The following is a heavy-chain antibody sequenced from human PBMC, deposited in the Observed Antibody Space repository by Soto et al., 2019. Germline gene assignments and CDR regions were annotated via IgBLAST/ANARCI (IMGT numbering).Heavy chain of an antibody. CDR1: GYTFTNHG. V-gene: IGHV1-18*04. CDR3: ARLVRGSNIDYYYYMDV. J-gene: IGHJ6*03. CDR2: ISASNGDT. D-gene: IGHD3-10*01. Sequence: QVELVQSGVEVKKPGASVKVSCKASGYTFTNHGLSWVRQAPGQGLEWMGWISASNGDTNYAQKFLGRDTVTTDTSTSTGYMELRSLKSEDTAVYYCARLVRGSNIDYYYYMDVWGKGTTVIVSS.